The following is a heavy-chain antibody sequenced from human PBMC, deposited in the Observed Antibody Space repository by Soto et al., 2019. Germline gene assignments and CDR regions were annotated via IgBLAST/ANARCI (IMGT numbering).Heavy chain of an antibody. J-gene: IGHJ5*02. CDR3: ARDLHYYGSGGWFDP. CDR2: ISAYNGNT. V-gene: IGHV1-18*01. Sequence: QVQLVQSGAEVKKPGASVKVSCKASGYTFTSYGISWVRQAPGQWLEWMGWISAYNGNTNYAQKLQGRVTMTTDTSTSTAYMELRSLRSDDTVVYYCARDLHYYGSGGWFDPWGQGTLVTVSS. D-gene: IGHD3-10*01. CDR1: GYTFTSYG.